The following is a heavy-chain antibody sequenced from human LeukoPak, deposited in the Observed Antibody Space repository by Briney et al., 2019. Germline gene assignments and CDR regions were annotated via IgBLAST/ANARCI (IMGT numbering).Heavy chain of an antibody. V-gene: IGHV1-3*01. D-gene: IGHD6-19*01. CDR1: GYTFTSYA. CDR3: ARSRYSSGWRDHFDY. CDR2: INAGNGNT. J-gene: IGHJ4*02. Sequence: ASVKVSCKASGYTFTSYAMHWVRQAPGQRLEWMGWINAGNGNTKYSQKFQGRVTITRDTSASTAYMELSSLRSEDTAVYYCARSRYSSGWRDHFDYWGQGTLATVSS.